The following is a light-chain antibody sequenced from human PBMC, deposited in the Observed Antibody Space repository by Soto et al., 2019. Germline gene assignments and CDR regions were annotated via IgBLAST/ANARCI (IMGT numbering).Light chain of an antibody. CDR1: QSVSSSD. CDR2: GAS. J-gene: IGKJ1*01. Sequence: EVFLTQSPGTLSLARGERATLSWRASQSVSSSDLAWYQQKPGQAPRLLISGASNRATGTPDRFSGSGSGTDFTLTITSLEPEDFAVFYCHQYGISPPTFGQGTKV. V-gene: IGKV3-20*01. CDR3: HQYGISPPT.